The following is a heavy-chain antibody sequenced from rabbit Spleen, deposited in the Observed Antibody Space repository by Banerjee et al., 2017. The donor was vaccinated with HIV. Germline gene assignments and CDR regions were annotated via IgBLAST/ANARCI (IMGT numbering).Heavy chain of an antibody. CDR1: GFTISSYG. CDR2: IYGGGIGVK. V-gene: IGHV1S45*01. Sequence: QEQLVESGGGLVQPGGSLKLSCKASGFTISSYGVSWVRQAPGKGLEWIACIYGGGIGVKFYATWAKGRFTISKTSSTSVTLQMTNLTVADTAIYFCAAGIVGYGWAYDPWGPGTLVTVS. J-gene: IGHJ2*01. CDR3: AAGIVGYGWAYDP. D-gene: IGHD3-1*01.